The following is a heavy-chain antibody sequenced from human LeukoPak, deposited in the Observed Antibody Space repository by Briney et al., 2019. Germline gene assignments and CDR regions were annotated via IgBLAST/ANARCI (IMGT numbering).Heavy chain of an antibody. V-gene: IGHV1-69*13. Sequence: SVKVSCKASGGTFSSYAIGWVRQAPGQGLEWMGGIIPIFGTANYAQKFQGRVTITADESTSTAYMELSSLRSEDTAVYYCARAYDSSGYDAFDIWGQGTMVTVSS. J-gene: IGHJ3*02. CDR2: IIPIFGTA. CDR3: ARAYDSSGYDAFDI. CDR1: GGTFSSYA. D-gene: IGHD3-22*01.